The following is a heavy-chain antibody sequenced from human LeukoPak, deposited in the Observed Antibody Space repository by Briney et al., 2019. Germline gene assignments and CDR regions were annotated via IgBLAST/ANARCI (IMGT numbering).Heavy chain of an antibody. CDR2: ISGSGGST. D-gene: IGHD1-1*01. CDR1: GFTFSSYA. CDR3: ARDRITNVDFDY. Sequence: GGSLRLSCAASGFTFSSYAMSWVRQAPGKGLEWVSAISGSGGSTYYADSVKGRFTISRDNSKNTLYLQMNSLRAEDTAVYFCARDRITNVDFDYWGQGVLVTVSS. J-gene: IGHJ4*02. V-gene: IGHV3-23*01.